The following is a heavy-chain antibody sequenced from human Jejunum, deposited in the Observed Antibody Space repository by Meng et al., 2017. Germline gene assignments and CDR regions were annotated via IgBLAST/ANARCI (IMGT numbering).Heavy chain of an antibody. J-gene: IGHJ4*02. CDR3: ARRKYDCGGDCHLFDY. CDR2: IYPRDSDT. D-gene: IGHD2-21*02. CDR1: GYTFSTYW. Sequence: GESLKISCKTSGYTFSTYWIAWVRQMPGKGLEWMGIIYPRDSDTRFSPSIEGQVTISVDKSISTDYLQWSSLKASDTAIYYCARRKYDCGGDCHLFDYWGQGTLVTVSS. V-gene: IGHV5-51*01.